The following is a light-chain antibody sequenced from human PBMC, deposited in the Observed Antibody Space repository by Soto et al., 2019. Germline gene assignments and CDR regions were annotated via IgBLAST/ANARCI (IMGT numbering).Light chain of an antibody. CDR3: CSYAGASTPVL. V-gene: IGLV2-23*01. CDR2: EGN. J-gene: IGLJ2*01. CDR1: SSDIGTYNL. Sequence: QSALTQPASVSGSPGQSITISCTGSSSDIGTYNLVSWYQQHPGKAPKLMIFEGNKRPSGVSNRFSGSKSGNTASLTISGLQAEDEADYYCCSYAGASTPVLFGGGTKLTVL.